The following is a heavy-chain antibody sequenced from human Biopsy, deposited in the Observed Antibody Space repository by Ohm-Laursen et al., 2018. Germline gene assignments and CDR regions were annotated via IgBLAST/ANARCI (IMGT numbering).Heavy chain of an antibody. V-gene: IGHV4-59*04. Sequence: GTLSLTCTVSGGPIDSYYWSWIRQPPGKALEWIGSIFYRGSTHYKPSLKSRVNISVDTSKNQFSLKLNSVTAADTAVYYCARDYDTSGYYYVSWGQGTLVTVSS. CDR1: GGPIDSYY. CDR3: ARDYDTSGYYYVS. D-gene: IGHD3-22*01. J-gene: IGHJ5*02. CDR2: IFYRGST.